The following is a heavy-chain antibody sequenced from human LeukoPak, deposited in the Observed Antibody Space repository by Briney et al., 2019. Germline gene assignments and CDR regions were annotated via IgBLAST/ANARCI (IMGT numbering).Heavy chain of an antibody. D-gene: IGHD2-21*02. J-gene: IGHJ4*02. CDR1: GGSISSYY. V-gene: IGHV4-59*08. CDR2: IYYSGST. CDR3: ARHLPYCGGDCYLFDY. Sequence: SETLSLTCTVSGGSISSYYWSWIRQPPGKGLEWIGYIYYSGSTNYNPSLKSRVTISVDTSKNQFSLELSSVTAADTAVYYCARHLPYCGGDCYLFDYWGQGTLVTVSS.